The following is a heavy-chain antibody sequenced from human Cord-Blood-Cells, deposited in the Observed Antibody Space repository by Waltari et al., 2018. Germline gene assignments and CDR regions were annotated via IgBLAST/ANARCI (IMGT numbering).Heavy chain of an antibody. V-gene: IGHV4-34*01. CDR1: GGSFSGYY. J-gene: IGHJ4*02. Sequence: QVHLQQWGAGLLKPSETLSLTCAVYGGSFSGYYWSWIRQPPGKGLEWIGEINHSGSTNYSPSLRSRVTISVDTSKNQFSLKLSSVTAADTAVYYCARAVHSSSWFGGYWGQGTLVTVSS. CDR3: ARAVHSSSWFGGY. D-gene: IGHD6-13*01. CDR2: INHSGST.